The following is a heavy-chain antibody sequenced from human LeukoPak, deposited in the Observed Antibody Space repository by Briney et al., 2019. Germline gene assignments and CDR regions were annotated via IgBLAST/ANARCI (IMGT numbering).Heavy chain of an antibody. J-gene: IGHJ4*02. CDR2: INSDGSGA. V-gene: IGHV3-74*01. Sequence: PGGSLRLSCAAYGFTLSSYWMQWVRQAPGKGPVWVSRINSDGSGATYADSVKGRFTTSRDNAKNTLYLQMNSLRVEDTAVYYCARSVTPLFDYWGQGTLVTVSS. CDR3: ARSVTPLFDY. D-gene: IGHD2-21*02. CDR1: GFTLSSYW.